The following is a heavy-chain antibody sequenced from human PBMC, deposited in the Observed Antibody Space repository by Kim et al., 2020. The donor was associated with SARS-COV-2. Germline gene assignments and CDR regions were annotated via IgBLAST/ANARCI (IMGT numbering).Heavy chain of an antibody. V-gene: IGHV3-48*02. CDR3: ARDHREVVIAIDAYFDY. J-gene: IGHJ4*02. Sequence: GGSLRLSCAASGFTFSSYSMNWVRQAPGKGLEWVSYISSSSSTIYYADSVKGRFTISRDNAKNSLYLQMNSLRDEDTAVYYCARDHREVVIAIDAYFDYWGQGTLVTVSS. CDR1: GFTFSSYS. CDR2: ISSSSSTI. D-gene: IGHD2-21*01.